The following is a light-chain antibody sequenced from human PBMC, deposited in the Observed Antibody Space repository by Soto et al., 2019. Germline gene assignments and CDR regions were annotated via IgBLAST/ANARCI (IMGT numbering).Light chain of an antibody. CDR2: DNN. Sequence: QSVLTQPPSVSVAPGQKVTISCSGRSSNIGNNDVSWYQQLPGTAPKFLIYDNNQRTSGIPDRFSGSKSGTSATLGITGLQTGDEADYYCGTWDSSLSAVVFGGGTKLTVL. V-gene: IGLV1-51*01. CDR1: SSNIGNND. J-gene: IGLJ3*02. CDR3: GTWDSSLSAVV.